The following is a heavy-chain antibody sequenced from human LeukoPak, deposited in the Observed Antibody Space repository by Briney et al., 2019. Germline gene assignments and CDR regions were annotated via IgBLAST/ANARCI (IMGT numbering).Heavy chain of an antibody. V-gene: IGHV6-1*01. CDR1: GDSVSSNSAA. CDR2: TYYRSKWYN. CDR3: ARDSYRGAWDGTDY. Sequence: SQTLSLTCAISGDSVSSNSAAWNWIRQSPSRGLEWLGRTYYRSKWYNEYAVSVKSRITINPDTSKNQFSLQLNAVTPEDTALYYCARDSYRGAWDGTDYRGQGTLVTVSS. D-gene: IGHD6-19*01. J-gene: IGHJ4*02.